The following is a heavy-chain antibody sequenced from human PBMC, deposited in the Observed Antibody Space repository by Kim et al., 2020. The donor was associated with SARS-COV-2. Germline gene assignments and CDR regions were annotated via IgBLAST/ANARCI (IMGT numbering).Heavy chain of an antibody. D-gene: IGHD1-26*01. J-gene: IGHJ1*01. V-gene: IGHV5-51*01. CDR3: ARLNIELNDAEYFQH. CDR1: GYSFTSYW. Sequence: GESLKISCKGSGYSFTSYWIGWVRQMPGKGLEWMGIIYPGDSDTRYSPSFQGQVTISADKSISTAYLQWSSLKASDTAMYYCARLNIELNDAEYFQHWGQGTLVTVSS. CDR2: IYPGDSDT.